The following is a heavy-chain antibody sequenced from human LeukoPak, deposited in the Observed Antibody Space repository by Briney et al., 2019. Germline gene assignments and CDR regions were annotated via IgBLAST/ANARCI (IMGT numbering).Heavy chain of an antibody. J-gene: IGHJ4*02. V-gene: IGHV3-23*01. CDR2: ISGSGGST. Sequence: PGGSLRLSCAASGFTFSSYAMSWVRQAPGKGLEWVSAISGSGGSTYYADSVKGRFTISRDNSKNTLYLQMNSLRAEDTAVYYCAKAPYYDSSGYHITLFDYWGQGTLVTVSS. CDR3: AKAPYYDSSGYHITLFDY. CDR1: GFTFSSYA. D-gene: IGHD3-22*01.